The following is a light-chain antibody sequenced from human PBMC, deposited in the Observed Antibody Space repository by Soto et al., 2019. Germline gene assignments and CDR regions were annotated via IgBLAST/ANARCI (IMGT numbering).Light chain of an antibody. CDR2: GAS. CDR3: QQSYSTQLT. J-gene: IGKJ4*01. Sequence: DIQMTQSPSSLSASVGDRVTITCRASQSISSYLNWYQQKPGKAPKLLIYGASSLQSGVPSRFSGSGSVTDFTLSISSLQPEDFATYYCQQSYSTQLTFGGGTKVEIK. CDR1: QSISSY. V-gene: IGKV1-39*01.